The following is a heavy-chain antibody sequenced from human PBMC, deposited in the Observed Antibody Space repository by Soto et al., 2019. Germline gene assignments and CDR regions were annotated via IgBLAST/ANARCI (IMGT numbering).Heavy chain of an antibody. CDR2: IYYSGST. V-gene: IGHV4-61*01. Sequence: SETLSLTCTVSGGSVSSGSYYWSWIRQPPGKGLEWIGYIYYSGSTNYNPSLKSRVTISVDTSKNQFSLKLSSVTAADTAVYYCARDYPSDCWSDYYRLGYYGMDAWGQETTGTGSS. CDR1: GGSVSSGSYY. D-gene: IGHD3-3*01. J-gene: IGHJ6*02. CDR3: ARDYPSDCWSDYYRLGYYGMDA.